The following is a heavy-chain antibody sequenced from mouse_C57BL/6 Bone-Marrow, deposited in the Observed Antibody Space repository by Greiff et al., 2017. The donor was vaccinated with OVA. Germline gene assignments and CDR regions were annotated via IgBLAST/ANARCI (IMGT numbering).Heavy chain of an antibody. Sequence: VQLQQSGPELVKPGASVKISCKASGYTFTDYYMNWVKQSHGKSLEWIGDINPNNGGTSYNQKFKGKATLTVDKSSSTAYMELRSLTSEDSAVYYCARTRWLLYAMDYWGQGTSVTVSS. CDR1: GYTFTDYY. CDR3: ARTRWLLYAMDY. CDR2: INPNNGGT. D-gene: IGHD2-3*01. J-gene: IGHJ4*01. V-gene: IGHV1-26*01.